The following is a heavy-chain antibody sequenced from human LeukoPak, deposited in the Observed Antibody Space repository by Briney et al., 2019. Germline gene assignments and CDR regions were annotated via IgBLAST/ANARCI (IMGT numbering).Heavy chain of an antibody. D-gene: IGHD3-22*01. CDR3: ARGSDSGFDP. V-gene: IGHV3-48*04. Sequence: GGSLRLSCEASGFTVSSSYMSWVRQAPGKGLDWLSYISGSSNTIYYADSVKGRFTISRDNAKNTLYLQMNSLRAEDTAVYYCARGSDSGFDPWGQGTLVTVSS. CDR2: ISGSSNTI. J-gene: IGHJ5*02. CDR1: GFTVSSSY.